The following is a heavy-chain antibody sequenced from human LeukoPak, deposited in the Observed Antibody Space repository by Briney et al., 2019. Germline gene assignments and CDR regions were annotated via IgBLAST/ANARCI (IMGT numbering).Heavy chain of an antibody. V-gene: IGHV4-38-2*02. D-gene: IGHD6-19*01. CDR1: GYSISGGYY. CDR2: IYHSGST. Sequence: SETLSLTCAVPGYSISGGYYWGWIRQPPGKGLEWIGSIYHSGSTYYNPSLKSRVTISVDTSKNQFSLKLSSVTAADTAVYYCAREAVADYMDVWGKGTTVTVSS. CDR3: AREAVADYMDV. J-gene: IGHJ6*03.